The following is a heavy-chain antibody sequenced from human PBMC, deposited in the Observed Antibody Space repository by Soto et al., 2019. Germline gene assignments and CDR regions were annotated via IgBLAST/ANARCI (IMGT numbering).Heavy chain of an antibody. V-gene: IGHV4-59*01. Sequence: SETLSLTCTVSGGSISSYSWSWIRQPPGKGLEWIWYIYYSGSTNYYPALKSRGTISVYKAKNQFSLKLISVTAADTAVYYCARVDGTNAFDIWGQGTMVTVSS. D-gene: IGHD2-2*01. CDR2: IYYSGST. CDR3: ARVDGTNAFDI. CDR1: GGSISSYS. J-gene: IGHJ3*02.